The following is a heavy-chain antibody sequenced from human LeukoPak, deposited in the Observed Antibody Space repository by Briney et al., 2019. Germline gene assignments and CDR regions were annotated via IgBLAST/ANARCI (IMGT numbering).Heavy chain of an antibody. V-gene: IGHV3-21*01. J-gene: IGHJ6*03. D-gene: IGHD3-10*01. CDR3: ARDFEGGSGSYLVYYYYYMDV. CDR2: ISSSSSYI. CDR1: GFTFSSYS. Sequence: GGSLRLSCAASGFTFSSYSMNWVRQAPGKGLEWVSSISSSSSYIYYADSVKGRFTISRDNAKNSLYLQMNSLRAEDTAVYYCARDFEGGSGSYLVYYYYYMDVWGKGTTVTVSS.